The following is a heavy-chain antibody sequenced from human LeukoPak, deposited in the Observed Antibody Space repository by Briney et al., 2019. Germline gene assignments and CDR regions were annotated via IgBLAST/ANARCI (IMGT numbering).Heavy chain of an antibody. Sequence: SETLSLTCTVSGGSISSYYWSWIRQPPGKGLEWIGYIYYSGSTNYNPSLKSRVTMSVDTSKNQFSLKLTSVTAADTAVYYCARRLRHHWFDPCVLGNLVTVSS. D-gene: IGHD4-17*01. CDR3: ARRLRHHWFDP. V-gene: IGHV4-59*08. CDR1: GGSISSYY. CDR2: IYYSGST. J-gene: IGHJ5*02.